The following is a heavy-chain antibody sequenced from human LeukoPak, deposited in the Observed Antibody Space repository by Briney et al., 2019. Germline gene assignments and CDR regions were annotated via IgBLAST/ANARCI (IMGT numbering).Heavy chain of an antibody. D-gene: IGHD3-22*01. V-gene: IGHV1-18*01. CDR3: AREGPYSYSSYFPGPDY. CDR2: ISGYNGNT. Sequence: ASVKVSCKASGYTFTSYGISWVRQAPGQGLEWMGWISGYNGNTKYAQKFQARVTLTTDTSTSTAYMELSRLSSDDTAVYYCAREGPYSYSSYFPGPDYWGQGTLVTVSS. J-gene: IGHJ4*02. CDR1: GYTFTSYG.